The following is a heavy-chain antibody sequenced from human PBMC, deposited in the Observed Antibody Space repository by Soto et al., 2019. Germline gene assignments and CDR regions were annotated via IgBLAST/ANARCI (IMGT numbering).Heavy chain of an antibody. CDR3: ARGSSGSYYRAFDI. CDR2: INSDGSGT. V-gene: IGHV3-74*01. D-gene: IGHD1-26*01. Sequence: HPGGSLRLSCAASGFTGSSNYMSWVRQAPGKGLVWVSRINSDGSGTIYADSVKGRFTISRDNAKDTLYLQMDSLRAEDTAVYYCARGSSGSYYRAFDIWGQGTMVTVSS. CDR1: GFTGSSNY. J-gene: IGHJ3*02.